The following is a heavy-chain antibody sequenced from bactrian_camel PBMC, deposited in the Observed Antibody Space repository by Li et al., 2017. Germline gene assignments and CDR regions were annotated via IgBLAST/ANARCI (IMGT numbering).Heavy chain of an antibody. J-gene: IGHJ6*01. CDR2: LFPAAGDST. Sequence: HVQMVESGGGSVQAGGSLRLSCATSSYNHGSNLGWFRQAPGKEREGVACLFPAAGDSTHYADSVKGRFTISQDNAKNTVYLQMSGLTPEDTAMYYCAAGGFRGTGACPMRASNFGFWGQGTQVAVSS. D-gene: IGHD7*01. CDR3: AAGGFRGTGACPMRASNFGF. CDR1: SYNHGSN. V-gene: IGHV3S54*01.